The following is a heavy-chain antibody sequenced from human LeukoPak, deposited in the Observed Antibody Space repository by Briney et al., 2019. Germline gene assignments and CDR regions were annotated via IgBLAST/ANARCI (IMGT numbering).Heavy chain of an antibody. J-gene: IGHJ4*02. D-gene: IGHD3-16*01. CDR2: IYYSGST. CDR1: GGSISSYY. V-gene: IGHV4-59*01. Sequence: SETLSLTCSVSGGSISSYYWSWIRQPPGKGLEWIGYIYYSGSTNYNPSLKSRVTISVDTSKNQFSLKLSSVTAADTAVYYCARASGGENFDYWGQGTLVTVSS. CDR3: ARASGGENFDY.